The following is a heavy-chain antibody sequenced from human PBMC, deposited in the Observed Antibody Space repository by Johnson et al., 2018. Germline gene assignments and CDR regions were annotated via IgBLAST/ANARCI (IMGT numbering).Heavy chain of an antibody. CDR1: GYTFSSYG. J-gene: IGHJ5*02. V-gene: IGHV1-18*01. Sequence: QVQLVQSGSEVKKPGASVKVSCKASGYTFSSYGISWVRQAPGHGLEWMGWISGYNGNTKYAQKFQGRLTMTTDTSTSTAYMELRSLRSDDTAVFYCARDNEILTGYPDLWGQGSLVTVSS. CDR2: ISGYNGNT. D-gene: IGHD3-9*01. CDR3: ARDNEILTGYPDL.